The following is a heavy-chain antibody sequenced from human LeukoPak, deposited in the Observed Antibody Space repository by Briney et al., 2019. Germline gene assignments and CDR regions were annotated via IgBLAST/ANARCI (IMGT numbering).Heavy chain of an antibody. J-gene: IGHJ4*02. V-gene: IGHV4-61*03. D-gene: IGHD1-26*01. CDR1: GGSVSSGSYY. Sequence: SETLSLTCSVFGGSVSSGSYYWSWIRQSPGKGLEWIGCVYYSGSTNYNPSLRGRVAMSIDTSKNHFSLRLISVTAADTAIYYCARAPGIVGTTPFGNYWGRGTLVTVSS. CDR3: ARAPGIVGTTPFGNY. CDR2: VYYSGST.